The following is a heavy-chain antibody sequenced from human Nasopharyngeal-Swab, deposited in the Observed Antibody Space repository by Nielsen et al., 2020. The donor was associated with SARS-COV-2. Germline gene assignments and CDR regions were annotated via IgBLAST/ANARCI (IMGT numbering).Heavy chain of an antibody. V-gene: IGHV4-4*07. CDR1: GVSFSPYH. J-gene: IGHJ2*01. Sequence: SQTLSLTCAVSGVSFSPYHWSWIRQAPGKGLECIGRIYSAGNTNYNESFRGRATISIDTSRGQFSLRLTSVTAADSAVYYCARDLLWFGEFGYFDVWGRGAHVTVS. CDR3: ARDLLWFGEFGYFDV. D-gene: IGHD3-10*01. CDR2: IYSAGNT.